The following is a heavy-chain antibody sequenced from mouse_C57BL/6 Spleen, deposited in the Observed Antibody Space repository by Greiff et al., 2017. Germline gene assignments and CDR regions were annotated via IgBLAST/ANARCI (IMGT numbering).Heavy chain of an antibody. CDR1: GFSLTSYG. D-gene: IGHD4-1*01. CDR2: IWSGGST. CDR3: ARSGTLYFDY. V-gene: IGHV2-2*01. Sequence: VQLQQSGPGLVQPSQSLSITCTVSGFSLTSYGVHWVRQSPGKGLEWLGVIWSGGSTDYNAAFISRLSISKDNSTSQVFFKMNSLQADDTAIYYCARSGTLYFDYWGQGTTLTVSS. J-gene: IGHJ2*01.